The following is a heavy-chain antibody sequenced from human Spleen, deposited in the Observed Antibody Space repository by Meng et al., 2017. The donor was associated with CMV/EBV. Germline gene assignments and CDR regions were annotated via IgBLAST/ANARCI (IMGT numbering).Heavy chain of an antibody. V-gene: IGHV3-48*03. CDR1: GFTFSSYE. Sequence: GESLKIYCAASGFTFSSYEMNWVRQAPGKGLEWVSYISSSGSTIYYADSVKGRFTISRDNAKNSLYLQMNSLRAEDTAVYYCARDEGDDFWSGYWGVHWGRGTLVTVSS. D-gene: IGHD3-3*01. CDR2: ISSSGSTI. J-gene: IGHJ4*02. CDR3: ARDEGDDFWSGYWGVH.